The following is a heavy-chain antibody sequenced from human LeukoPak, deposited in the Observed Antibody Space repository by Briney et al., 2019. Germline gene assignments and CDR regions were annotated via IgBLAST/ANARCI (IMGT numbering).Heavy chain of an antibody. D-gene: IGHD5-12*01. CDR2: IIPIFGTA. V-gene: IGHV1-69*06. CDR1: GGTFSSYA. J-gene: IGHJ4*02. Sequence: SVKVSCKASGGTFSSYAISWVRQAPGQGLEWMGGIIPIFGTANYAQKFQGRVTITADKSTSTAYMELSSLRSEDTAVYYCASYSGYDLYYFDYWGQGTRVIVSS. CDR3: ASYSGYDLYYFDY.